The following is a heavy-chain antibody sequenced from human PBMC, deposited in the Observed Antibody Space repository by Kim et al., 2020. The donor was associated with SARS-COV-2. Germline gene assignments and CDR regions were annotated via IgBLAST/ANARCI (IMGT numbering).Heavy chain of an antibody. CDR2: INAGNGNT. Sequence: ASVKVSCKASGYTFTSYAMHWVRQAPGQRLEWMGWINAGNGNTKYSQKFQGSVTITRDTSASTAYMELSSLRSEDTAVYYCAVRDSSGYYYNYWGQGTLVTVFS. D-gene: IGHD3-22*01. J-gene: IGHJ4*02. V-gene: IGHV1-3*01. CDR3: AVRDSSGYYYNY. CDR1: GYTFTSYA.